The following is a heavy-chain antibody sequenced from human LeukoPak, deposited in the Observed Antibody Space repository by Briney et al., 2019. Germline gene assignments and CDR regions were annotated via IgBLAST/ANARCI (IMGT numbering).Heavy chain of an antibody. Sequence: PGGSLRLSCAASGFTFSYFYMTWIRQAPGKGLEWVSYISSSGSTIYYVDSVKGRFTISRDNAKNSLYLQMNSLRAEDTAVYYCARDLGYSSGPNYWGQGTRVTVSS. CDR1: GFTFSYFY. D-gene: IGHD6-19*01. V-gene: IGHV3-11*04. CDR3: ARDLGYSSGPNY. CDR2: ISSSGSTI. J-gene: IGHJ4*02.